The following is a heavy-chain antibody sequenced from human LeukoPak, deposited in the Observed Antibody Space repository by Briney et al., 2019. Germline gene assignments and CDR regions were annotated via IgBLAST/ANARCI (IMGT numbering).Heavy chain of an antibody. CDR2: IYTSGST. CDR1: GGSISSYY. Sequence: TSETLSLICTVSGGSISSYYWSWIRQPAGKGLEWIGRIYTSGSTNYNPSLKSRVTMSVDTSKNQFSLKLSSVTAADTAVYYCARDHCSGGSCYFPLDYWGQGTLVTVSS. J-gene: IGHJ4*02. CDR3: ARDHCSGGSCYFPLDY. V-gene: IGHV4-4*07. D-gene: IGHD2-15*01.